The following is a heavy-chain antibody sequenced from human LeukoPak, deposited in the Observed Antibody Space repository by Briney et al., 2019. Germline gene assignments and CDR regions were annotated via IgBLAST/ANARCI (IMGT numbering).Heavy chain of an antibody. CDR3: AGGVYSLYFGY. D-gene: IGHD4-11*01. CDR1: GGSISSYY. V-gene: IGHV4-59*01. J-gene: IGHJ4*02. Sequence: SETLSLTCTVSGGSISSYYWSWIRQPPGKGLEWIGYIYYSGSTNYNPSLKSRVTISVATSKNQFSLNLSSVTAADTAVYHCAGGVYSLYFGYWGQGTPVTASS. CDR2: IYYSGST.